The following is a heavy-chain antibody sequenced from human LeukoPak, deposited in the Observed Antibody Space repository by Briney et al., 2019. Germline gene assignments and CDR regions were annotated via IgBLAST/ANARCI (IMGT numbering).Heavy chain of an antibody. J-gene: IGHJ4*02. V-gene: IGHV3-74*01. Sequence: GGSLRLSCAASGFTFSSYWMHWVRQAPGKGLVWVSRINSDGSSTSYADSVKGRLTFSRDNAKNTLYLQMNSLRAEDTAVYYCARDLRGYSYGALDYWGQGTLVTVSS. CDR1: GFTFSSYW. CDR2: INSDGSST. CDR3: ARDLRGYSYGALDY. D-gene: IGHD5-18*01.